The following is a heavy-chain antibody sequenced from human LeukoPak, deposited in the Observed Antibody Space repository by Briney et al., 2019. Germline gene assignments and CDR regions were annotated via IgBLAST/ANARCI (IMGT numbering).Heavy chain of an antibody. CDR2: IIPIFGTA. Sequence: ASVMVSCKASGGTFSSYAISWVRQAPGQGLEWMGGIIPIFGTANYAQKFQGRVTITADESTSTAYMELSSLRSEDTPVYYCARDLSTTGLVPHYYYYMDVWGKGTTVTVSS. V-gene: IGHV1-69*13. CDR3: ARDLSTTGLVPHYYYYMDV. CDR1: GGTFSSYA. J-gene: IGHJ6*03. D-gene: IGHD1-1*01.